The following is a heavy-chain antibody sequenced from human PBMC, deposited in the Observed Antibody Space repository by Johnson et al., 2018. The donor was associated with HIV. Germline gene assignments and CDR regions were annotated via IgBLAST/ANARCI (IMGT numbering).Heavy chain of an antibody. J-gene: IGHJ3*02. Sequence: MQLVESGGGVVRPGGSLRLSCAASGFTFSCYDVHWVRQATGKGLEWVSPIGTAGDTYYPGSVKGRFTISRENAKNSLYLQMNSLRAGDTAVYYCAKSQDRSAYDYDFEIWGQGTMVTVSS. CDR3: AKSQDRSAYDYDFEI. CDR1: GFTFSCYD. CDR2: IGTAGDT. D-gene: IGHD3-22*01. V-gene: IGHV3-13*01.